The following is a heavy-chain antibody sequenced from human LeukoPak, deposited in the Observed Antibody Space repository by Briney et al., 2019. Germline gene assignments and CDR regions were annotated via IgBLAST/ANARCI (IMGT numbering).Heavy chain of an antibody. V-gene: IGHV4-39*07. J-gene: IGHJ4*02. CDR2: INYSGNT. Sequence: SETLSLTCSVSGGSISSSTYYWGWIRQPPGKGLEWLGSINYSGNTYYNPSHMSRVTISLDTSDNQFSLSLTSVTAADTAVYYCASMGDYGDYALSKFDYWGQGTLVTVSS. D-gene: IGHD4-17*01. CDR3: ASMGDYGDYALSKFDY. CDR1: GGSISSSTYY.